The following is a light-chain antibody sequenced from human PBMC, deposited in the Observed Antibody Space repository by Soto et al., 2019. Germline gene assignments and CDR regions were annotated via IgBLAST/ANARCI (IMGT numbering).Light chain of an antibody. J-gene: IGKJ1*01. CDR1: QSLVYSGGNTY. Sequence: DVVMTQSPLSLSVILGQPASSSCRSSQSLVYSGGNTYLSWFQQRPGQSPRRLIYEVSKRDSGVPDRFSGSGAGTDFTLKISRVEAEDLGVYYCMQGTHRPRTFGQGTKVDIK. CDR3: MQGTHRPRT. CDR2: EVS. V-gene: IGKV2-30*01.